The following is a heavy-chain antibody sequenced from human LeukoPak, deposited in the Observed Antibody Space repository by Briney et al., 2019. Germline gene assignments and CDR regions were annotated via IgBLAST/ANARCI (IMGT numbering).Heavy chain of an antibody. CDR3: AKILGHDSSGYYYYGMDV. CDR1: GFIFSNFP. Sequence: GGPLRLSCAASGFIFSNFPMTWVRQTPGKGLEGVSSISGTGGDTYYTDSVRDRFTISRDNSKNTLYLQMNSLRAEDTAVYYCAKILGHDSSGYYYYGMDVWGQGTTVTVSS. V-gene: IGHV3-23*01. CDR2: ISGTGGDT. D-gene: IGHD3-22*01. J-gene: IGHJ6*02.